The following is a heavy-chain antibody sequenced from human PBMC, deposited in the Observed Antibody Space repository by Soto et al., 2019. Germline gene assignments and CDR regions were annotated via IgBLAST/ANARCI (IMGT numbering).Heavy chain of an antibody. V-gene: IGHV4-59*01. CDR1: GGSISSYY. CDR3: TRGTTGTTYDY. J-gene: IGHJ4*02. D-gene: IGHD1-1*01. CDR2: IYYSGST. Sequence: PSETLSLTCTVSGGSISSYYWSWVRQPPGKGLEWIGYIYYSGSTNYNPSLKSRVTISVDTSKNQFSLKLSSVTAADTAVYYCTRGTTGTTYDYWGQGTLVTVSS.